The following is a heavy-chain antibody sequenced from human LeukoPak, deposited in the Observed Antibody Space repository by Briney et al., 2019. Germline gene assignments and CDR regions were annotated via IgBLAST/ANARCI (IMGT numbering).Heavy chain of an antibody. CDR3: ARRMVAATPGHY. J-gene: IGHJ4*02. V-gene: IGHV4-39*01. CDR1: GGSISGSSYY. CDR2: ISSSGST. D-gene: IGHD2-15*01. Sequence: SETLSLTCTVPGGSISGSSYYWGWSRQPPGEGLEWIGSISSSGSTYYNPSLKSRLTISVDTSKNQFSLKLSSVTAADTAVYYCARRMVAATPGHYWGQGTLVTISS.